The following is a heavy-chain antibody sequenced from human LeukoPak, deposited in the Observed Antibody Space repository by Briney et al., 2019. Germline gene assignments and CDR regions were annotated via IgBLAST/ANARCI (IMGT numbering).Heavy chain of an antibody. V-gene: IGHV3-21*01. CDR3: ARTVNYMCGGDCYIDY. Sequence: GGSLRLSCAASGFTFSSYSMNWVRQAPGKGLEWVSSISSSSSYIYYADSVKGRFTISRDNAKNSPYLQMDSLRAEDTAVYYCARTVNYMCGGDCYIDYWGQGTLVTVSS. CDR2: ISSSSSYI. CDR1: GFTFSSYS. J-gene: IGHJ4*02. D-gene: IGHD2-21*02.